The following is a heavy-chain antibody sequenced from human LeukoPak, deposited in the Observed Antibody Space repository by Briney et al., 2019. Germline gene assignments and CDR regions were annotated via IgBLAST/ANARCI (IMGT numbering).Heavy chain of an antibody. CDR3: ARAAFEIVEMATIDYFDY. CDR2: ISSSSSYI. J-gene: IGHJ4*02. V-gene: IGHV3-21*01. D-gene: IGHD5-24*01. CDR1: GFTFSSYS. Sequence: SGGSLILSCAASGFTFSSYSMNWVRQAPGKGLEWVSSISSSSSYIYYADSVKGRFTISRDNAKNSLYLQMNSLRAEDTAVYYCARAAFEIVEMATIDYFDYWGQGTLVTVSS.